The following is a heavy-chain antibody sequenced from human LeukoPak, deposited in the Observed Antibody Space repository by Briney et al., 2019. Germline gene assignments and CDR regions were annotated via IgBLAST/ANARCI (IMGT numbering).Heavy chain of an antibody. CDR3: ARIPGASHFDYYYYYMDV. CDR2: IYYSGST. CDR1: GGSLSSYY. V-gene: IGHV4-59*08. D-gene: IGHD1-26*01. J-gene: IGHJ6*03. Sequence: SGTLSLTCTVSGGSLSSYYWSWIRQPPGKGVGWIGYIYYSGSTNYNPYLKSRVTISVDTSKNQFSQKLSSVTAAGTAVYCRARIPGASHFDYYYYYMDVWARGTTVTVSS.